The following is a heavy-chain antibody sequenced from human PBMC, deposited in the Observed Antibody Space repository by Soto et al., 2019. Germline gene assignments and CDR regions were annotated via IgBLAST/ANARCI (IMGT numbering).Heavy chain of an antibody. CDR3: ARDGQGEALYTVGDY. CDR1: GFTFSGHG. V-gene: IGHV3-33*01. J-gene: IGHJ4*02. CDR2: IWYDGSNK. Sequence: QVQLVESGGGVVQPGNSLRLSCAASGFTFSGHGMHWVRQAPGKGLEWVTFIWYDGSNKHYVDSVKGRFTISRDNSRNTLYLQMNSLRAEDTAVYFCARDGQGEALYTVGDYWGQGTVVTVSS. D-gene: IGHD2-2*02.